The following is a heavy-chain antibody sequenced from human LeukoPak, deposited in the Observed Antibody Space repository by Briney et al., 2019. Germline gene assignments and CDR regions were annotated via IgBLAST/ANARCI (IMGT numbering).Heavy chain of an antibody. CDR3: ARDHYDSSGYYFDY. V-gene: IGHV1-69*04. D-gene: IGHD3-22*01. CDR1: GGTFSSYA. CDR2: IIPILGIA. Sequence: GASVKVSCKASGGTFSSYAISWVRQAPGQGLEWMGRIIPILGIANYAQKFQGRVTITADKSTSTAYMELSSLRSEDTAVYYCARDHYDSSGYYFDYWGQGTLVTVSS. J-gene: IGHJ4*02.